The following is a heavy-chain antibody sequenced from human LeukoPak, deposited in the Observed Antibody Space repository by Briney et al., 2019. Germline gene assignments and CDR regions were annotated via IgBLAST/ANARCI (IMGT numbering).Heavy chain of an antibody. Sequence: ASVKVSCKASGYTFTSYYMHWVRQAPGQGLEWMGIINPSGGSTSYAQKFQGRVTITADKSTSTAYMELSSLRSEDTAVYYCANLDYGDYVTPYWGQGTLVTVSS. D-gene: IGHD4-17*01. CDR2: INPSGGST. CDR3: ANLDYGDYVTPY. V-gene: IGHV1-46*03. J-gene: IGHJ4*02. CDR1: GYTFTSYY.